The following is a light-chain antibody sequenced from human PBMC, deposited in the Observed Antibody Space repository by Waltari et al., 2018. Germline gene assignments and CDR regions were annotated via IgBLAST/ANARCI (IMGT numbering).Light chain of an antibody. CDR3: QQRFSWPPT. CDR2: EAS. Sequence: VVTQSPATLSLSPGDIATLSCTASESVSNSLAWYQQKPGQGPRLLLYEASNRATGIPARFSGSGSGTDFTLTINNVEPEDFALYFCQQRFSWPPTFGGGTKVDI. V-gene: IGKV3-11*01. CDR1: ESVSNS. J-gene: IGKJ4*01.